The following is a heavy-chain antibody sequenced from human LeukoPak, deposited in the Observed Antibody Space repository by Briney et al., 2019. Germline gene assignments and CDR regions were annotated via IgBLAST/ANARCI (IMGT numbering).Heavy chain of an antibody. Sequence: GGSLRLSCAASGFTVSSNYMSWVRQAPGKGLEWVSVIYSGGSTYYADSVKGRFTISRDNSKNTLYLQMNSLRAEDTAVYYCARVAAAAGTKLGWFDPWGQGTLVTVSS. V-gene: IGHV3-53*01. CDR3: ARVAAAAGTKLGWFDP. CDR1: GFTVSSNY. D-gene: IGHD6-13*01. CDR2: IYSGGST. J-gene: IGHJ5*02.